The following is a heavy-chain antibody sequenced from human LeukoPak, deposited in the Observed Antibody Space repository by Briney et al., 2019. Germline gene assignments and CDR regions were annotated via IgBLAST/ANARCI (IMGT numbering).Heavy chain of an antibody. J-gene: IGHJ4*02. Sequence: SETLSLTCTVSGDSICSNYWSWIRQPPGKGLECMGYIYYTGGTNYNPSLRSRVTMSADTSKNQFSLKLSSVTAADTAVYFCAKYGSSGWVIDYWGQGTLVTVSS. CDR3: AKYGSSGWVIDY. CDR1: GDSICSNY. V-gene: IGHV4-59*08. D-gene: IGHD6-19*01. CDR2: IYYTGGT.